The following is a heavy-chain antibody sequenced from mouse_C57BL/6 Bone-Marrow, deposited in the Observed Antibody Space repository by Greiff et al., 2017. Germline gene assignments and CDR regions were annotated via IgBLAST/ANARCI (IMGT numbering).Heavy chain of an antibody. D-gene: IGHD2-12*01. CDR3: AIPYYSYYWYFDG. Sequence: QVQLQQPGAELVKPGASVKMSCKASGYTFTSYWITWVKQRPGQGLEWIGDIYPGSGSTNYNEKFKSKATLTVDTTSSTAYMQLSSLTSVDAAVYYCAIPYYSYYWYFDGWGTGTTVTVSS. V-gene: IGHV1-55*01. J-gene: IGHJ1*03. CDR2: IYPGSGST. CDR1: GYTFTSYW.